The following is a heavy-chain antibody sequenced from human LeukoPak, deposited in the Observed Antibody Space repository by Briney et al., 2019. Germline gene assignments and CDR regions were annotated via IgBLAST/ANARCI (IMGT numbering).Heavy chain of an antibody. V-gene: IGHV2-5*02. D-gene: IGHD3-22*01. J-gene: IGHJ6*03. CDR1: GFSLSTSGVG. Sequence: SGPTLVKPTQTLTLTCTFSGFSLSTSGVGVGWIRQPPGKALEWLALIYWDDDKRYSPSLKSRLTITKDTSKNQVALTMTNMDPVDTATYYCAHATYCYDSSGYYSQYYYYYYYMDVWGKGTTVTVSS. CDR2: IYWDDDK. CDR3: AHATYCYDSSGYYSQYYYYYYYMDV.